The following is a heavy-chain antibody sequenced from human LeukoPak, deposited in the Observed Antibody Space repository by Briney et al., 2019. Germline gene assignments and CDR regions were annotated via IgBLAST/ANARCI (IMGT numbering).Heavy chain of an antibody. CDR2: ISPGGTDI. V-gene: IGHV3-11*01. CDR1: GFTFSDSY. CDR3: TRDPRHLDY. J-gene: IGHJ4*02. Sequence: PGGSLRLSWAVSGFTFSDSYMTWLRQAPGKGLESPSYISPGGTDISYADSVKGRFTISRDNAKNSLYLQMNNLRADDTAVYYCTRDPRHLDYWGQGTLVTVSS.